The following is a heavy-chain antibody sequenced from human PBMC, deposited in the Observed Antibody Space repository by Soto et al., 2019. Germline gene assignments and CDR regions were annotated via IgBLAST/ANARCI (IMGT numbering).Heavy chain of an antibody. D-gene: IGHD2-21*02. CDR3: AKDPYTYCGGDCYPTRYFDY. V-gene: IGHV3-30*18. CDR1: LFNVSSYG. CDR2: ISYDGSNK. Sequence: RSWRHSNAAYLFNVSSYGTHSDRQAPGKGLEWVAVISYDGSNKYYADSVKGRFTISRDNSKNTLYLQMNSLRAEDTAVYYCAKDPYTYCGGDCYPTRYFDYWGQGT. J-gene: IGHJ4*02.